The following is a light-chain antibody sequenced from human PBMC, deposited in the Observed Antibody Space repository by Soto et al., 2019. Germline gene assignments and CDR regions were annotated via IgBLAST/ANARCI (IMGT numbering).Light chain of an antibody. V-gene: IGKV1-12*01. Sequence: DIQMTQSPSSVSASIGDRVTITCRASQNIGTWLAWYQQKPGKAPKHLIYGASNLLSGVPSRFSGSGSGTDFTLTISSLQPEDFASYFCQQANHFPLTFGGGTRVDIK. CDR3: QQANHFPLT. CDR2: GAS. CDR1: QNIGTW. J-gene: IGKJ4*01.